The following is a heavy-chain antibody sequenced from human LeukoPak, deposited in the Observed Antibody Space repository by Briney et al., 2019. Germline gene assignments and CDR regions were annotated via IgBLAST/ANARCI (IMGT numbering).Heavy chain of an antibody. Sequence: PSETLTLTCSVSGDSVSSSYWNWIRQPPGKGLEWIGYVSSDGTTNYTPSLRSRLIMSVDTAKNDISLILTSVTAADTAIYYSARLDCIVEDWYNHWGRGTLVSVSS. CDR1: GDSVSSSY. V-gene: IGHV4-59*08. D-gene: IGHD3/OR15-3a*01. CDR3: ARLDCIVEDWYNH. CDR2: VSSDGTT. J-gene: IGHJ5*02.